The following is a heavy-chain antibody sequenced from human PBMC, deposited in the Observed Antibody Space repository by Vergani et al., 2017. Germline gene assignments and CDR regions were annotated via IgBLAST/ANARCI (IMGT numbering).Heavy chain of an antibody. D-gene: IGHD6-13*01. CDR1: GFTFSGSA. CDR3: TRHALAAAGTGYYYYMDV. Sequence: EVQLVESGGGLVQPGGSLKLSCAASGFTFSGSAMHWVRQASGKGLEWVGRIRSKANSYATAYAASVKGRFTISRDDSKNTAYLQMNSLKTEDTAVYYCTRHALAAAGTGYYYYMDVWGKGTTVTVSS. J-gene: IGHJ6*03. CDR2: IRSKANSYAT. V-gene: IGHV3-73*02.